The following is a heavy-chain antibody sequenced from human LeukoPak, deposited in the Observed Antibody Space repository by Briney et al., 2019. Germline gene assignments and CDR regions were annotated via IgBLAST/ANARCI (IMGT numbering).Heavy chain of an antibody. Sequence: GASVTVSCKASGYTVTSYGISWVRQAPGQGLEWMGWISAYNGNTNYAEKLQGRVTMTTDTSTSTAYMELRSLRSDDTAVYYCARDRFPGGAPIFRRAAAGTDYWGQGTLVTVSS. CDR2: ISAYNGNT. CDR3: ARDRFPGGAPIFRRAAAGTDY. V-gene: IGHV1-18*01. J-gene: IGHJ4*02. D-gene: IGHD6-13*01. CDR1: GYTVTSYG.